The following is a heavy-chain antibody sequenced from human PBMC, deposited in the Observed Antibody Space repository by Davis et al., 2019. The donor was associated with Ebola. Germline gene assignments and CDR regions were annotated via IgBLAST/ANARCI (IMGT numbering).Heavy chain of an antibody. CDR3: ARDGDGPGLYVAY. J-gene: IGHJ4*02. CDR1: GGSISSGDYY. CDR2: IYYSGST. D-gene: IGHD2-8*01. Sequence: PSETLSLTCTVSGGSISSGDYYWSWIRQPPGKGLEWIGYIYYSGSTYYNPSFKSRVTISVDTSKNQFSLKLSSVTAADTAVYYCARDGDGPGLYVAYWGQGTLVTVSS. V-gene: IGHV4-30-4*01.